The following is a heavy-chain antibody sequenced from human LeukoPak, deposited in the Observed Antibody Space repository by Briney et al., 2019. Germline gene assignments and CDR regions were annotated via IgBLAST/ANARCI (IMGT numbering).Heavy chain of an antibody. Sequence: SETLSLTCTVSGGSISSSSHYWGWIRQPPGKGLEWIGYIYYSGSTNYNPSLKSRVTISVDTSKNQFSLKLSSVTAADTAVYYCARDHAYWGQGTLVTVSS. CDR1: GGSISSSSHY. CDR3: ARDHAY. CDR2: IYYSGST. J-gene: IGHJ4*02. V-gene: IGHV4-61*01.